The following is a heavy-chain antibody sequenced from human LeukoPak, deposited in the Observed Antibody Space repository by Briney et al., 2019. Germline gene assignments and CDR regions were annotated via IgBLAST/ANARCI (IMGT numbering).Heavy chain of an antibody. D-gene: IGHD5-18*01. CDR1: GYSFTSYW. CDR3: ARHAYVDTAMVTNFDY. V-gene: IGHV5-51*01. Sequence: GESLKISCKGSGYSFTSYWIGWVRQMPGKGLEWMGIIYPGDSDTRYSPSFQGQVTISADKSISTAYLQWSSLKASDTAMYYCARHAYVDTAMVTNFDYWGQGTLVTVSP. CDR2: IYPGDSDT. J-gene: IGHJ4*02.